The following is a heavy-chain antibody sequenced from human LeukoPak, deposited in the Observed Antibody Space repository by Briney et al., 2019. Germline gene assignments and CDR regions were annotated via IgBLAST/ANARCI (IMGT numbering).Heavy chain of an antibody. D-gene: IGHD6-6*01. CDR2: ISWNSGSI. J-gene: IGHJ4*02. Sequence: GGSVRLSCAASGFTFDDYAMHWVRQAPGKGLEWVSGISWNSGSIGYADSVKGRFTISRDNAKNSLYLQMNSLRAEDMALYYCAKDIYSSSSASFDYWGQGTLVTVSS. CDR1: GFTFDDYA. V-gene: IGHV3-9*03. CDR3: AKDIYSSSSASFDY.